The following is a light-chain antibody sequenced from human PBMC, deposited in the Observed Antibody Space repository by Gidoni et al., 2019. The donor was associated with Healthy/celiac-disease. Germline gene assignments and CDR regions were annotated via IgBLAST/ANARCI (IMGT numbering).Light chain of an antibody. V-gene: IGKV4-1*01. CDR1: QCVLYSSHNKNY. J-gene: IGKJ4*01. Sequence: DIVMTQSPDSLAVSLGERATINCKSSQCVLYSSHNKNYLAWYQQKPGQPPKLLIYWASTRESGVPDRVSGSGSGTDFTLTISSLQAEDVAVYYCQQYYSTPFTFGGGTKVEIK. CDR2: WAS. CDR3: QQYYSTPFT.